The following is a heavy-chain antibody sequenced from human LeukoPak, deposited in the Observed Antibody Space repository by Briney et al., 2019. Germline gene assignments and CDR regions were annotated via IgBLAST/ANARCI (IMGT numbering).Heavy chain of an antibody. J-gene: IGHJ4*02. CDR2: IYYSGST. Sequence: SETLSLTCTVSGGSISSYYWSWIRQPPGKGLEWIGYIYYSGSTNYNPSLKSRVTISVDTSKNQFSLKLSSVTAADTAVYYCARDRHSFDYWGQRTLVTVSS. CDR1: GGSISSYY. V-gene: IGHV4-59*01. CDR3: ARDRHSFDY.